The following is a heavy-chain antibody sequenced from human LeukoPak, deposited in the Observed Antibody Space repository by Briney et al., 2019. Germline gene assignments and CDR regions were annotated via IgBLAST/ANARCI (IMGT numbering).Heavy chain of an antibody. CDR3: ARAKYSSRWSLDY. V-gene: IGHV3-7*04. D-gene: IGHD6-13*01. J-gene: IGHJ4*02. CDR2: IKQDGSEK. Sequence: GGSLRLSCAASGFTFSSYWMSWVRQAPGKGLEWVANIKQDGSEKYYVDSVKGRFTTSRDNGNNTMYLQMNSLRAEDTAIYYCARAKYSSRWSLDYWGQGALVTVSS. CDR1: GFTFSSYW.